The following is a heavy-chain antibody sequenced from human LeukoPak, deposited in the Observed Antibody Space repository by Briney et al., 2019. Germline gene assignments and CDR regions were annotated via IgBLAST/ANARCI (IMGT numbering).Heavy chain of an antibody. Sequence: GGSLRLSCAASGFTFSSCWMHWVRHAPGKGLVWVSRINSDGSSTSYADSVKGRFTISRDNAKNTLYLQMNSLRAEDTAVYYCARGLVGATRNDAFDIWGQGTMVTVSS. V-gene: IGHV3-74*01. CDR3: ARGLVGATRNDAFDI. CDR2: INSDGSST. J-gene: IGHJ3*02. CDR1: GFTFSSCW. D-gene: IGHD1-26*01.